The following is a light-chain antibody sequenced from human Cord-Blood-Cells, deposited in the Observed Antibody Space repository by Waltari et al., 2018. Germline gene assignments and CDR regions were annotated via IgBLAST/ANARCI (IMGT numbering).Light chain of an antibody. V-gene: IGKV4-1*01. CDR3: QQYYSTPRT. CDR2: GAS. Sequence: DLVMTQPPYLLASFLGEVATTNCTCNQSVLYSTNNKNYLAWYQQKPGQPPKLLIYGASNRESGVPDRFSGSGSGTDFTLTISSLQAEDMAVYYCQQYYSTPRTFGQGTKVEIK. CDR1: QSVLYSTNNKNY. J-gene: IGKJ1*01.